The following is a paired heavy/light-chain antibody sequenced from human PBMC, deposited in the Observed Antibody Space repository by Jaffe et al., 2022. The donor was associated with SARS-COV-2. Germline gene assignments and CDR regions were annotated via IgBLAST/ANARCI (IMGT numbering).Light chain of an antibody. CDR1: SSNIGSNS. V-gene: IGLV1-44*01. CDR3: AAWDDSLNGRGV. CDR2: SNN. Sequence: QSVLTQPPSASGTPGQRVTISCSGSSSNIGSNSVNWYQQLPGAAPKLLIYSNNQRPSGVPDRFSGSKSGTSASLAITGLQSEDEAHYYCAAWDDSLNGRGVFGGGTKLTVL. J-gene: IGLJ3*02.
Heavy chain of an antibody. CDR1: GFSLSTSGVG. V-gene: IGHV2-5*02. J-gene: IGHJ3*02. D-gene: IGHD2-2*03. CDR2: IYWDDDK. CDR3: AHRVDTGSCTGNSCRNTFDI. Sequence: QITLKESGPTLVKPTQTLTLTCTFSGFSLSTSGVGVGWIRQPPGKALEWLALIYWDDDKRYSPSLKSRLTITKDTSRNQVVLTMTNVDPVDTATYYCAHRVDTGSCTGNSCRNTFDIWGQGTMVTVSS.